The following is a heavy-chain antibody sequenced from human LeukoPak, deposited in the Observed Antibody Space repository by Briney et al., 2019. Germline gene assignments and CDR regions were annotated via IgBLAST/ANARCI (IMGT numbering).Heavy chain of an antibody. J-gene: IGHJ4*02. Sequence: SETLSLTCTVSGGSISSSRYYWGWIRQPPGKGLEWIGSIYYSGSTYYNPSLKSRVTISVDTSKNQFSLKLSSVTAADTAVYDCAGITFGVPRWWGQGTLVTVSS. CDR2: IYYSGST. D-gene: IGHD3-16*01. CDR3: AGITFGVPRW. CDR1: GGSISSSRYY. V-gene: IGHV4-39*01.